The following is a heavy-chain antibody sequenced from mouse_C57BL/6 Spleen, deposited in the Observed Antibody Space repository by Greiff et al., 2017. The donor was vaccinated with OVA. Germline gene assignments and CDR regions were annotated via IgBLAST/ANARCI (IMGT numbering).Heavy chain of an antibody. CDR3: ARDYGRGYYFDY. J-gene: IGHJ2*01. V-gene: IGHV1-55*01. CDR1: GYTFTSYW. Sequence: QVQLQQPGAELVKPGASVKMSCKASGYTFTSYWITWVKQRPGQGLEWIGDIYPGSGSTNYNEKFKSKATLTVDTSSSTAYMQLSSLTSDDSAVYYCARDYGRGYYFDYWGQGTTLTVSS. D-gene: IGHD1-1*01. CDR2: IYPGSGST.